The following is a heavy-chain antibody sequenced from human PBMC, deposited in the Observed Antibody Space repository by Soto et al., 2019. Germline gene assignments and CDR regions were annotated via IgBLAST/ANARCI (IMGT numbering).Heavy chain of an antibody. CDR1: GFTFSSYA. CDR2: ISSSDTTST. D-gene: IGHD2-2*01. Sequence: PGGSLRLSCAASGFTFSSYAMSWVRQAPGKGLEWVSGISSSDTTSTYYADSVKGRFTISRDNSKNTLYLQMKSLGAEDTAVYYCAKWGARDCSRPSCYEGYFDYWGQGTLVTVSS. V-gene: IGHV3-23*01. CDR3: AKWGARDCSRPSCYEGYFDY. J-gene: IGHJ4*02.